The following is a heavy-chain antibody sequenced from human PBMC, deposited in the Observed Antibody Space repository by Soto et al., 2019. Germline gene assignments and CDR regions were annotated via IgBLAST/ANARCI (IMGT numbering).Heavy chain of an antibody. V-gene: IGHV1-18*01. CDR2: ISAYNGNT. CDR3: ASAFRDRWFGESFYY. CDR1: GYTFTNYC. Sequence: ASVKVSCKASGYTFTNYCISWVRQAPGQGLEWMGWISAYNGNTNYAQKLQGRVTMTTDTSTSTAYMELRSLRSDDTAVYYCASAFRDRWFGESFYYCGQGTLVIVSS. J-gene: IGHJ4*02. D-gene: IGHD3-10*01.